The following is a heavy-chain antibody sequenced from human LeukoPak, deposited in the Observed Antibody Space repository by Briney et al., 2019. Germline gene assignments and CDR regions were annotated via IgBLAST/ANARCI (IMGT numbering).Heavy chain of an antibody. V-gene: IGHV1-24*01. CDR2: FDPEDGET. CDR1: GYTLTELS. CDR3: ATLGIAVAGYYYYGMDA. J-gene: IGHJ6*02. Sequence: ASVKVSCKVSGYTLTELSMHWVRQAPGKGLEWMGGFDPEDGETIYAQKFQGRVTMTEDTSTDTAYMELSSLRSEDTAVYYCATLGIAVAGYYYYGMDAWGQGTTVTVSS. D-gene: IGHD6-19*01.